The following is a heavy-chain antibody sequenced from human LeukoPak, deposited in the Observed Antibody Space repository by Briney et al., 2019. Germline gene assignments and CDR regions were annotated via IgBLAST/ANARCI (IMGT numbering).Heavy chain of an antibody. D-gene: IGHD3-22*01. V-gene: IGHV1-69*04. Sequence: ASVKVSCKASGGTLSSYAISWVRQAPGQGLEWMGRIIPILGIANYAQKFQGGVTITADKSTSTAYMELSSLRSEDTAVYYCASYDSSGYHEYFQHWGQGTLVTVSS. CDR3: ASYDSSGYHEYFQH. CDR2: IIPILGIA. J-gene: IGHJ1*01. CDR1: GGTLSSYA.